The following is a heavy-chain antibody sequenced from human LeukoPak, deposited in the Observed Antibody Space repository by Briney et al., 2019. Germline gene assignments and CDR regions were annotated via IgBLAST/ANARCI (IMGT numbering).Heavy chain of an antibody. V-gene: IGHV3-74*01. J-gene: IGHJ4*02. CDR1: GFSFSSSW. CDR2: INDDETST. CDR3: ATTGSGSYYDY. D-gene: IGHD1-26*01. Sequence: GGSLRLSCAASGFSFSSSWMHWVRQVPGKGLEWVSRINDDETSTTYAESVKGRFTISRDNAKNTLFLQMNSLRAEDTAVYYFATTGSGSYYDYWGQGTLVTVSS.